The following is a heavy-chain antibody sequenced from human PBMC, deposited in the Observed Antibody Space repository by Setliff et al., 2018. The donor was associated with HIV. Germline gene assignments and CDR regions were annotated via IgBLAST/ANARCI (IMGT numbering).Heavy chain of an antibody. CDR2: IYYIGIT. J-gene: IGHJ4*02. CDR3: ARQGLTMNPGVPAPILYFFDY. V-gene: IGHV4-39*01. D-gene: IGHD3-10*01. Sequence: PSETLSLTCTVSGDSISRSSYYWGWIRQPPGKGLEWIGYIYYIGITNYYPSLESRVTFSADTSKNQFSLNLNSVTATDTAVYFCARQGLTMNPGVPAPILYFFDYWGQGILVTVSS. CDR1: GDSISRSSYY.